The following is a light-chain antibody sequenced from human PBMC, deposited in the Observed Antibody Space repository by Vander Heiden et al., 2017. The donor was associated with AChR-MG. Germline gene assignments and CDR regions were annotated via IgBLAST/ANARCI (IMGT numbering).Light chain of an antibody. J-gene: IGLJ2*01. CDR3: SSYAGSNNFVV. Sequence: QSALTQPPSASGSPGQSVTISCTGTSSDVGGYNYVSWYQHHPGKAPKLMIYEVSKRPSGVPDRFSGSKSGNTASLTVSGLQAEDEADYYCSSYAGSNNFVVFGGGTKL. V-gene: IGLV2-8*01. CDR2: EVS. CDR1: SSDVGGYNY.